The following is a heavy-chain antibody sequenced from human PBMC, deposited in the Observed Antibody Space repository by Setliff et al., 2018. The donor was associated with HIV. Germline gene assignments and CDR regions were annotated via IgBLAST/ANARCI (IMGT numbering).Heavy chain of an antibody. CDR2: VDPEDGET. CDR1: GYTFTDYY. D-gene: IGHD2-8*01. CDR3: ARARYGVSAVGY. V-gene: IGHV1-69-2*01. J-gene: IGHJ4*02. Sequence: ASVKVSCKASGYTFTDYYMHWVQQAPGKGLEWMGRVDPEDGETIYAEKFQGRVTITADTSINTAYMELSSLRSEDTAVYYCARARYGVSAVGYWGQGTPVTVSS.